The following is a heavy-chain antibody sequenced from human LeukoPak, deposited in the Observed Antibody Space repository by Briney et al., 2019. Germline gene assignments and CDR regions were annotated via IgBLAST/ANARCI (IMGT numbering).Heavy chain of an antibody. J-gene: IGHJ4*02. CDR2: IYHSGST. D-gene: IGHD4-17*01. Sequence: SETLSLTCTVSGGSISSYYWSWIRQPPGKGLEWIGYIYHSGSTNYNPSLKSRVTISVDTSKNQFSLKLSSVTAADTAVYYCARRDGDYDGAHFDYWGQGNLVTVSS. V-gene: IGHV4-59*08. CDR3: ARRDGDYDGAHFDY. CDR1: GGSISSYY.